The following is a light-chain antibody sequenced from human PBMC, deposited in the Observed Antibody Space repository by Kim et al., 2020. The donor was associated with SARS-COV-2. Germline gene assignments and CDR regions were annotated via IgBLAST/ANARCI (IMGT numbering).Light chain of an antibody. V-gene: IGLV3-1*01. Sequence: SYELTQPPSVSVSPGQTASITCSGDKLGDKYACWYQQKPGQSPVLVIYQDSKRPSGIPERFSGSNSGNTATLTISGTQAMDEADYYCQAWDSSTLVVFGGGTQLPVL. CDR3: QAWDSSTLVV. CDR2: QDS. J-gene: IGLJ2*01. CDR1: KLGDKY.